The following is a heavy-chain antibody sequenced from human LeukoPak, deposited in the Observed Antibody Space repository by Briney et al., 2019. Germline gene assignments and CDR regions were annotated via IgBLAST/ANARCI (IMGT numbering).Heavy chain of an antibody. Sequence: GGSLRLSCAVSGFTFSNYWMSWVRQAPGKGLEWVANIKEDGSERYYVDSVKGRFTISRDNAKNSLYLQMNSLKTEDTAVYYCTTVVRGVIKDYWGQGTLVTVSS. J-gene: IGHJ4*02. CDR3: TTVVRGVIKDY. CDR2: IKEDGSER. D-gene: IGHD3-10*01. V-gene: IGHV3-7*03. CDR1: GFTFSNYW.